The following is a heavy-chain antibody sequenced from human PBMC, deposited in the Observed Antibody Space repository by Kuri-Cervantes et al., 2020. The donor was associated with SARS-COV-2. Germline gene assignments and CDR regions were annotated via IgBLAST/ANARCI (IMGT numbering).Heavy chain of an antibody. CDR1: GFVFDFYE. Sequence: GESLKISCLTSGFVFDFYEMNWVRQAPGKGLEWLAYISPTASTIYYADSVTGRFTISRDNAQNAVYLHMKSLRADDTAVYYCARDGRGDSASRAAFDIWGQGTMVTVSS. CDR2: ISPTASTI. D-gene: IGHD2-21*01. V-gene: IGHV3-48*03. J-gene: IGHJ3*02. CDR3: ARDGRGDSASRAAFDI.